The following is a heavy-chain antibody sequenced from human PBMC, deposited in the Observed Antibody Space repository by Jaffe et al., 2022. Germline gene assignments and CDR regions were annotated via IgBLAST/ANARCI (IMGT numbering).Heavy chain of an antibody. Sequence: EVQLVESGGGLVKPGGSLRLSCAASGFTFSSYSMNWVRQAPGKGLEWVSSISSSSSYIYYADSVKGRFTISRDNAKNSLYLQMNSLRAEDTAVYYCARDDLINYYYYYMDVWGKGTTVTVSS. D-gene: IGHD2-21*02. CDR3: ARDDLINYYYYYMDV. J-gene: IGHJ6*03. V-gene: IGHV3-21*01. CDR2: ISSSSSYI. CDR1: GFTFSSYS.